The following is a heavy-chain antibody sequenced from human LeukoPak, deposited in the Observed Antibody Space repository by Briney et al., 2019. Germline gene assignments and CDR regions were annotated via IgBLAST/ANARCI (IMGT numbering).Heavy chain of an antibody. CDR1: GYTFTGYY. D-gene: IGHD3-3*01. Sequence: GASVKVSCKASGYTFTGYYMHWVRQAPGQGLEWMGWINPKSGGTNYAQKFQGRVTMTRDTSISTAYMELSRLRSDDTAVYYCARVFGVVIDAFDIWGQGTMVTVSS. CDR3: ARVFGVVIDAFDI. J-gene: IGHJ3*02. CDR2: INPKSGGT. V-gene: IGHV1-2*02.